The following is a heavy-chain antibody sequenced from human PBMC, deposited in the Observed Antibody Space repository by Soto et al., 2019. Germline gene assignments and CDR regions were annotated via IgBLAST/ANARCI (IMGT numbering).Heavy chain of an antibody. D-gene: IGHD5-18*01. CDR3: ANRDTSMVTRYYYGMDV. CDR1: GFTFSSYA. Sequence: GGSLRLSCAASGFTFSSYAMSWVRQAPGKGLEWVSAISGSGGNTYYADSVKGRFTISRDNSKNTLYLQMNSLRAEDMAVYYCANRDTSMVTRYYYGMDVWGQGTTVTVSS. V-gene: IGHV3-23*01. J-gene: IGHJ6*02. CDR2: ISGSGGNT.